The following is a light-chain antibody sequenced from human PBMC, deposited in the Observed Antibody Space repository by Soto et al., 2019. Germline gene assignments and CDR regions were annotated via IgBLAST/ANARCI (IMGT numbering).Light chain of an antibody. CDR3: QQSYSTPGT. CDR2: AAS. V-gene: IGKV1-39*01. CDR1: QSISTY. J-gene: IGKJ1*01. Sequence: DIQMTQSPSSLSASVGDRVTITCRASQSISTYLNRYQQKSGKAPKLLIYAASSLQSGAPSRFSGSGSGTDFTLTISSLQPEDFATYYCQQSYSTPGTFGQGTKVEIK.